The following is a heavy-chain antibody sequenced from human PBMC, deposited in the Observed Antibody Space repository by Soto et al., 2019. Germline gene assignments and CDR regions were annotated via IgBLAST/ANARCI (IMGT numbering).Heavy chain of an antibody. V-gene: IGHV1-3*01. CDR1: GYTFTSYA. D-gene: IGHD5-12*01. CDR2: INAGNGNT. J-gene: IGHJ6*02. CDR3: ARDEVTARVISGYDKLKDYYYYGMDV. Sequence: ASVKVSCKASGYTFTSYAMHWVRQAPGQRLEWMGWINAGNGNTKYSQKFQGRVTITRDTSASTAYMELSSLRSEDTAVYYCARDEVTARVISGYDKLKDYYYYGMDVWGQGTTVTVSS.